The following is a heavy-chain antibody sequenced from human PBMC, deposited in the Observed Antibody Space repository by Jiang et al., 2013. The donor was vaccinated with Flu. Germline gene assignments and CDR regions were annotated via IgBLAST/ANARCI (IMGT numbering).Heavy chain of an antibody. CDR2: IIPIFGTA. Sequence: QLVESGAEVKKPGSSVKVSCKASGGTFSSYAISWVRQAPGQGLEWMGGIIPIFGTANYAQKFQGRVTITADESTSTAYMELSSLRSEDTAVYYCARNYGGNSAAYDAFDIWGQGTMVTVSS. CDR3: ARNYGGNSAAYDAFDI. D-gene: IGHD4-23*01. V-gene: IGHV1-69*01. J-gene: IGHJ3*02. CDR1: GGTFSSYA.